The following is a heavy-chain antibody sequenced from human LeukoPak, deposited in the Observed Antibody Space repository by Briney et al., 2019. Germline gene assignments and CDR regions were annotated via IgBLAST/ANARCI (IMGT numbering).Heavy chain of an antibody. CDR2: INSSSSYI. V-gene: IGHV3-21*04. D-gene: IGHD3-22*01. Sequence: PGGSLRLSCAASGFTFSSYSMNWVRQAPGKGLEWVSSINSSSSYIYYADSVKGRFTISRDNSKNTLYLQMNSLRAEDTAVYYCAKDKSGGSSGYYSSDAFDIWGQGTMVTVSS. CDR3: AKDKSGGSSGYYSSDAFDI. CDR1: GFTFSSYS. J-gene: IGHJ3*02.